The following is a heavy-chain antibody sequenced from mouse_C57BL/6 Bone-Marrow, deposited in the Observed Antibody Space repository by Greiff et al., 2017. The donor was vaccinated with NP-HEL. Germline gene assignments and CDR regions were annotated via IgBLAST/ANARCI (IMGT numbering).Heavy chain of an antibody. V-gene: IGHV1-63*01. CDR3: ARSPGNYFDY. CDR1: GYTFTNYW. D-gene: IGHD1-1*01. CDR2: IYPGGGYT. Sequence: VQLQQSGAELVRPGTSVKMSCKASGYTFTNYWIGWAKQRPGHGLEWIGDIYPGGGYTNYNEKFKGQATLTADKSSSTAYMQFSSLTSEDSAIYYCARSPGNYFDYWGQGTTLTVSS. J-gene: IGHJ2*01.